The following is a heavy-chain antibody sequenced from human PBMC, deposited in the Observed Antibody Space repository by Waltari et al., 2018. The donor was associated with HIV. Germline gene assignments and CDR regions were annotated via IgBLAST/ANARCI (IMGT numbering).Heavy chain of an antibody. CDR1: GFPFRSYS. V-gene: IGHV3-48*04. Sequence: EVQLVESGGGLVQPGGSLRLSCAASGFPFRSYSMNWVRQAPGKGLEWVSYISSSSSTIYYADSVKGRFTISRDNAKNSLYLQMNSLRAEDTAVYYCAREDCSSTSCYPYYYYGMDVWGQGTTVTVSS. CDR2: ISSSSSTI. CDR3: AREDCSSTSCYPYYYYGMDV. D-gene: IGHD2-2*01. J-gene: IGHJ6*02.